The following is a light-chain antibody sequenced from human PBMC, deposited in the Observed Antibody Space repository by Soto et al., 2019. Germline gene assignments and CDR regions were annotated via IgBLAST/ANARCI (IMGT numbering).Light chain of an antibody. V-gene: IGKV3-11*01. CDR2: DAS. CDR1: QSVSTY. Sequence: EVVLTQSPDTLSLSPGDRATLSCWASQSVSTYLAWYQQKPGQAPRLLIYDASNRATGIPARFSGSGSGTDFTLTISSLEPEDFAVYYCQQRSDWPPITFGQGTRLDI. CDR3: QQRSDWPPIT. J-gene: IGKJ5*01.